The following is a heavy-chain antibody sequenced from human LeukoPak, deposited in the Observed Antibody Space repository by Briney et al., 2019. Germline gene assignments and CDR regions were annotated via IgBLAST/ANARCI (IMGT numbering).Heavy chain of an antibody. V-gene: IGHV1-18*04. CDR2: ISAYNGNT. Sequence: ASVKVSCKASGYTFTSYGISWVRQAPGQGLEWMGWISAYNGNTNYAQKLRGRVTMTTDTSTSTAYMELRSLRSDDTAVYYCARDAGTYDYVWGSYRFDYWGQGTLVTVSS. D-gene: IGHD3-16*02. CDR1: GYTFTSYG. CDR3: ARDAGTYDYVWGSYRFDY. J-gene: IGHJ4*02.